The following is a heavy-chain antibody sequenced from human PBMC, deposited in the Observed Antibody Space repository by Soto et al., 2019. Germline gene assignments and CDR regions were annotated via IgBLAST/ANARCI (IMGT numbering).Heavy chain of an antibody. CDR2: TYYRSKWYN. J-gene: IGHJ3*02. Sequence: LAQTLSLTCAISGDSVSSNSAAWNWIRQSPSRGLEWLGRTYYRSKWYNDYAVSVKSRITINPDTSKNQLSLQLNSVTPEDTAVYYCARLDRIAVAGTGAFDIWGQGTMVTVSS. CDR1: GDSVSSNSAA. CDR3: ARLDRIAVAGTGAFDI. V-gene: IGHV6-1*01. D-gene: IGHD6-19*01.